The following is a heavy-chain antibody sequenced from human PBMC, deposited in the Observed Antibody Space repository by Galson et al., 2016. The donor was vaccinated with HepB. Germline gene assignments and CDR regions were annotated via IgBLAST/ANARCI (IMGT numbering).Heavy chain of an antibody. CDR1: GFTFSNYA. V-gene: IGHV3-23*01. CDR3: AKDRGLHRWFFDL. J-gene: IGHJ2*01. D-gene: IGHD2-15*01. CDR2: ISAAGGST. Sequence: SLRLSCAASGFTFSNYAMNWVRQAPGKGLDWVSAISAAGGSTYYADSVKGRFAISRDNSKNTLYLQMNSLRAEDTAVYYCAKDRGLHRWFFDLWGRGTPVTVSS.